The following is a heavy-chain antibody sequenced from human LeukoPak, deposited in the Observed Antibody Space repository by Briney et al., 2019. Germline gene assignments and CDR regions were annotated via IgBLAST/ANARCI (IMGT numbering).Heavy chain of an antibody. CDR2: ISYDGSNK. D-gene: IGHD3-3*01. CDR3: AKDLVGIFGVVDY. CDR1: GFTFSSYA. V-gene: IGHV3-30*18. J-gene: IGHJ4*02. Sequence: GGSLRLSCAASGFTFSSYAMSWVRQAPGKGLEWVAVISYDGSNKYYADSVKGRFTISRDNSKNTLYLQMNSLRAEDTAVYYCAKDLVGIFGVVDYWGQGTLVTVSS.